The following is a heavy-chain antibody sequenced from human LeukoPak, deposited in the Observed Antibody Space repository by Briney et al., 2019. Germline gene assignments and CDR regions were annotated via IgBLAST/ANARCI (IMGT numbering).Heavy chain of an antibody. V-gene: IGHV4-4*07. CDR2: IYPSGST. D-gene: IGHD6-6*01. CDR3: ARGASYTSSSLVLYS. Sequence: PSETQSLTCTVSGGSISSYYWSWIRQPAGKGLEWIGHIYPSGSTKCDPSLKSRVTMSVDTSKNQFSLKLSSVTAADTAVYYCARGASYTSSSLVLYSWGQGTLVTVSS. CDR1: GGSISSYY. J-gene: IGHJ4*02.